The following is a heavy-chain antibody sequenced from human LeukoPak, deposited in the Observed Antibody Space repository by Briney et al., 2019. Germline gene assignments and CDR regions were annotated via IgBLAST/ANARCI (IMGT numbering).Heavy chain of an antibody. V-gene: IGHV1-46*01. J-gene: IGHJ4*02. CDR2: INPSGGST. Sequence: ASVKVSCKASGYTFTSYYMHWVRQAPGQGLEWMGIINPSGGSTSYAQKFQGRVTMTRDTSTSTVYMELSGLRSEDMAVYYCARDLSVRYSSSWYGNYWGQGTLVTVSS. D-gene: IGHD6-13*01. CDR1: GYTFTSYY. CDR3: ARDLSVRYSSSWYGNY.